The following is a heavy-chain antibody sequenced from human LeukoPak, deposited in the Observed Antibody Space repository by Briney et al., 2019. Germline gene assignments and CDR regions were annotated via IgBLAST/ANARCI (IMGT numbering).Heavy chain of an antibody. V-gene: IGHV5-51*01. D-gene: IGHD6-13*01. CDR2: IYPGDSDT. Sequence: GESLKISCKGSGYSFTSYWIGWVRQMPGKGLEWMGIIYPGDSDTRYSPSFQGQVTISADKSISTAYLQWSSLKASDTAMYYCARVKQQLVLGDAFDIWGQGTMVTVSS. CDR3: ARVKQQLVLGDAFDI. J-gene: IGHJ3*02. CDR1: GYSFTSYW.